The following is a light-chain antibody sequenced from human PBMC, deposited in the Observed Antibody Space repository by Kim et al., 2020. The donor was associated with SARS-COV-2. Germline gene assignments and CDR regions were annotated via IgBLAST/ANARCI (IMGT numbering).Light chain of an antibody. CDR3: QTWATGIHV. Sequence: SVTLTCTLSSAYSTYAIAGHQQQPQKGPRFRMKLNSDGSHTKGDGIPDRFSGSSSGAERYLTISSLQSEDEADYYCQTWATGIHVFGSGTKVTVL. J-gene: IGLJ1*01. CDR1: SAYSTYA. V-gene: IGLV4-69*01. CDR2: LNSDGSH.